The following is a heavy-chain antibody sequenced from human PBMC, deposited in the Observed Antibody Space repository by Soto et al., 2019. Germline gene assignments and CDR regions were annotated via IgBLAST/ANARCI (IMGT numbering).Heavy chain of an antibody. CDR1: GLTVSSHA. Sequence: EVQVLESGGGLVQAGGSMRLSCEGSGLTVSSHAMTWIRQAPGKGPEWVSTITADGGTYYADSVKGRFAMSRDTSESTLYLQMNSLGAEDTAAYYCAPHVSCSGGSCQYDAFAIRGQGTMVNVSS. CDR3: APHVSCSGGSCQYDAFAI. D-gene: IGHD2-15*01. J-gene: IGHJ3*02. V-gene: IGHV3-23*01. CDR2: ITADGGT.